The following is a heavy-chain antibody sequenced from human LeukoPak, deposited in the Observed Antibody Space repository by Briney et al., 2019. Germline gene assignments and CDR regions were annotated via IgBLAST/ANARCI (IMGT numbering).Heavy chain of an antibody. V-gene: IGHV4-34*01. Sequence: SETLSLTCAVYGGSFSGYYWSWIRQPPGKGLEWIGEINHSGSTNYNPSLKSRVTISVDTSKNQFSLKLSSVTAADTAVYYCATAGWELLFYWGQGTLVTVSS. CDR1: GGSFSGYY. CDR3: ATAGWELLFY. J-gene: IGHJ4*02. CDR2: INHSGST. D-gene: IGHD1-26*01.